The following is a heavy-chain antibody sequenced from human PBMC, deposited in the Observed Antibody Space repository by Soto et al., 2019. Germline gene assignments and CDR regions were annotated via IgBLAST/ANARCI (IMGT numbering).Heavy chain of an antibody. CDR1: GFTFSRND. D-gene: IGHD6-19*01. Sequence: QPGGSLRLSCAASGFTFSRNDMHWVRQVIGKGLEWVSAIGTAGEGYYADSVKGRFTISRENAKNSLYLQMNSLRAGDTAVYYCARAIAVAGDLILDYWGQGTLVTVSS. CDR2: IGTAGEG. CDR3: ARAIAVAGDLILDY. V-gene: IGHV3-13*01. J-gene: IGHJ4*02.